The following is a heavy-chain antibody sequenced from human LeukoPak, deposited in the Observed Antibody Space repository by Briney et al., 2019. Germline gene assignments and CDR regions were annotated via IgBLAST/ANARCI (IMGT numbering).Heavy chain of an antibody. CDR2: IIPIFGTA. D-gene: IGHD4-23*01. Sequence: SVKVSCKASGGTFSSYAISWVQQAPGQGLEWMGGIIPIFGTANYAQKFQGRVTITTDESTSTAYMELSSLRSEDTAVYYCARWGVDYGGNSASWFDPWGQGTLVTVSS. CDR3: ARWGVDYGGNSASWFDP. CDR1: GGTFSSYA. V-gene: IGHV1-69*05. J-gene: IGHJ5*02.